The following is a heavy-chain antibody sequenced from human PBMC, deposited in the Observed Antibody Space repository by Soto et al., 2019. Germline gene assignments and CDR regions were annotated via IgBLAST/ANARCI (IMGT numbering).Heavy chain of an antibody. Sequence: QVQLQQWGAGLLKPSETLSLTCAVYDGSFSGYYWSWIRQPPGKGLEWIGEINHSGSTNYNPSLKSRVTISVDTSKNQLSLKLSSVTAADTAVYYCARGLIVEYGSRSYKSRVYYFDYWGQGTLVTVSS. CDR3: ARGLIVEYGSRSYKSRVYYFDY. CDR1: DGSFSGYY. CDR2: INHSGST. V-gene: IGHV4-34*01. D-gene: IGHD3-10*01. J-gene: IGHJ4*02.